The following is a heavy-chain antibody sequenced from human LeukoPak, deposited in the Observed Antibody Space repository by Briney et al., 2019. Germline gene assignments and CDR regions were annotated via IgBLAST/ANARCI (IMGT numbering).Heavy chain of an antibody. V-gene: IGHV4-59*01. CDR1: GGSISSYY. Sequence: SETLSLTCTVSGGSISSYYWSWIRQPPGKGLEWIGYIYYSGSTNYNPSLKSRVTISVDTSKNQFSLKLSSVTAADTAVYYCARGYEQRYCSSTSCYHSPHYYYMDVWGKGTTVTISS. D-gene: IGHD2-2*01. CDR3: ARGYEQRYCSSTSCYHSPHYYYMDV. J-gene: IGHJ6*03. CDR2: IYYSGST.